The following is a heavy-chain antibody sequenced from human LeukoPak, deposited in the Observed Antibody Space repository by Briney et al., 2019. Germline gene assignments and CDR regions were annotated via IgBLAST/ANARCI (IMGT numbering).Heavy chain of an antibody. V-gene: IGHV3-48*01. D-gene: IGHD3-9*01. Sequence: GGSLRLSCAASGFTFSTYSMNWVREAPGRGLEWVSYIGPSSRNIYYADSVKGRFTISRDNSKNTLYLQMNSLRAEDTAVYYCANNYDILTGYREGYFDYWGQGTLVTVSS. J-gene: IGHJ4*02. CDR2: IGPSSRNI. CDR1: GFTFSTYS. CDR3: ANNYDILTGYREGYFDY.